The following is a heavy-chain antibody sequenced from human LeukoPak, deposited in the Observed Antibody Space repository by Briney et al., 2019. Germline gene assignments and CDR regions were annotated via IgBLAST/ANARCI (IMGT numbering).Heavy chain of an antibody. CDR1: GDSFSYFY. J-gene: IGHJ3*02. V-gene: IGHV4-59*01. CDR2: IYNGGST. D-gene: IGHD3-22*01. Sequence: SETLSLTCTVSGDSFSYFYWSWIRQPPGKGLEWIGYIYNGGSTNYNPSPKSRVTMSLDTSKNQFSVKLSSVTAADTAVYYCARDRYYYDSSGDAFDIWGQGTMVTVSS. CDR3: ARDRYYYDSSGDAFDI.